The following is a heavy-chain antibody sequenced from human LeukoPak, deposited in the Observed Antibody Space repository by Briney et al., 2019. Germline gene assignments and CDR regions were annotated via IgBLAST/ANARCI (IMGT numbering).Heavy chain of an antibody. CDR3: AGHPYYYDSSGFNWFDP. D-gene: IGHD3-22*01. CDR2: INAGNGNT. CDR1: GYTFTSYA. V-gene: IGHV1-3*01. Sequence: ASVKVSCKASGYTFTSYAMHWVRQAPGQRLEWMGWINAGNGNTKYSQKFQGRVTITRDTSASTAYMELSSLRSKDTAVYYCAGHPYYYDSSGFNWFDPWGQGTLVTVSS. J-gene: IGHJ5*02.